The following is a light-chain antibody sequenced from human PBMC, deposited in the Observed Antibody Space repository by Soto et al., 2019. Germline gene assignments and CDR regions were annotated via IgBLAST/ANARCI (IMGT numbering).Light chain of an antibody. J-gene: IGLJ1*01. Sequence: QSVLTQPPSVSGAPGQMVTISCTGSSSNIGAGYDVHWYQQLPGTAPKLLIYGNSNRPSGVPDRFPGSKSGTSASLAITGLQAEDEADYYCQSYDSSLSGFYVFGTGTKVTVL. V-gene: IGLV1-40*01. CDR1: SSNIGAGYD. CDR2: GNS. CDR3: QSYDSSLSGFYV.